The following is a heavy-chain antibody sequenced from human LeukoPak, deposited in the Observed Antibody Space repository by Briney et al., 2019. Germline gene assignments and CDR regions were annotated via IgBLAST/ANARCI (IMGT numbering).Heavy chain of an antibody. CDR1: GGSFSGYY. V-gene: IGHV4-34*01. D-gene: IGHD6-13*01. CDR2: INHSGST. CDR3: ARVDRSSSWYRNWFDP. J-gene: IGHJ5*02. Sequence: SETLSLTCAVYGGSFSGYYWSWIRQPPGKGLEWVGEINHSGSTNYNPSLKSRVTISVDTSKNQFSLKLSSVTAADTAVYYCARVDRSSSWYRNWFDPWGQGTLVAVSS.